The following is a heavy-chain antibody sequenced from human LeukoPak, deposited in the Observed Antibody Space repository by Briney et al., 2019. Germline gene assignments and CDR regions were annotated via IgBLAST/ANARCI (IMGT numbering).Heavy chain of an antibody. CDR2: ISYDGSNK. CDR1: GFTFSSFA. Sequence: GGSLRLSCAASGFTFSSFAMHWVRQAPGKGLEWVAVISYDGSNKYYADSVKGRFTISRDNSKNTLYLQMNSLRAEDTAVYHCARDLMTTVVSDWFDPWGRGTLVTVSS. D-gene: IGHD4-23*01. V-gene: IGHV3-30*04. J-gene: IGHJ5*02. CDR3: ARDLMTTVVSDWFDP.